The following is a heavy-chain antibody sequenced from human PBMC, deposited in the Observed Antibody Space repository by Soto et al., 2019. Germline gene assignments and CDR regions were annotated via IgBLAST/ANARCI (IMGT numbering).Heavy chain of an antibody. D-gene: IGHD6-13*01. Sequence: GASVKVSCKASGYTFTSYAIHWVRQAPGQRLEWMGWINAGNGNTKYSQKFQGRVTITRDTSASTAYMELSSLRSEDTAVYYCARSIAAAGTGAFDIWGQGTMVTVSS. CDR1: GYTFTSYA. CDR2: INAGNGNT. V-gene: IGHV1-3*01. J-gene: IGHJ3*02. CDR3: ARSIAAAGTGAFDI.